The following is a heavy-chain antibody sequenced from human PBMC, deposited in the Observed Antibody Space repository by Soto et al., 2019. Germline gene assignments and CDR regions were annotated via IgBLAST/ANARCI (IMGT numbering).Heavy chain of an antibody. CDR2: IIPLYGRT. CDR3: AIEGVGWSFGYCVY. Sequence: QVQLVQSGAEVRSPGSSVSVSCKTSGGTFSVHAINWVRQAPGQGLEWMGMIIPLYGRTNYAHNLQGRVTITADESTRPSTLELSSLTSEHTALYCCAIEGVGWSFGYCVYWGQRTQVTISS. CDR1: GGTFSVHA. V-gene: IGHV1-69*18. J-gene: IGHJ4*02. D-gene: IGHD3-16*01.